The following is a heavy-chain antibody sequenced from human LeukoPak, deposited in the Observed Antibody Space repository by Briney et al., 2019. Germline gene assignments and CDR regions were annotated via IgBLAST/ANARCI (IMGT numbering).Heavy chain of an antibody. J-gene: IGHJ4*02. CDR2: ISYDGSNK. CDR3: ARNYYGSGSYYRGFDY. CDR1: GFTFSSYA. D-gene: IGHD3-10*01. V-gene: IGHV3-30*04. Sequence: GGSLRLSCAASGFTFSSYAMHWVRQAPGKGLEWVAVISYDGSNKYYADSVKGRFTISRDNSKNTLYLQMNSLRAEDTAVYYCARNYYGSGSYYRGFDYWGQGTLVTVSS.